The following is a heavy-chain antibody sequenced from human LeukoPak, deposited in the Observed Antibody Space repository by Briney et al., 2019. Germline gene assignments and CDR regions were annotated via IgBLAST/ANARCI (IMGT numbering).Heavy chain of an antibody. D-gene: IGHD3-16*01. J-gene: IGHJ4*02. CDR3: AREAWGRSYFDY. CDR1: GGTFSSYA. V-gene: IGHV1-46*01. CDR2: INPSGGTT. Sequence: GASVKVSCKASGGTFSSYAISWVRQAPGQGLEWMGIINPSGGTTTYAQKFQGRVTVTRDTSTTTVYMELSSLRSEDTAVYYCAREAWGRSYFDYWGQGALVTVSS.